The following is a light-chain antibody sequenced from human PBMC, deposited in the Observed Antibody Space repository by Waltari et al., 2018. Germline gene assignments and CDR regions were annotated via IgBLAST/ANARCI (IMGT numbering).Light chain of an antibody. CDR2: DVT. Sequence: HSALTQPPSASGSPGQSVTISCTGTSADVGGYDYVSWYQQHPGNVPKLIIYDVTKRPSGVPPRFSASKSGNSASRTGSGLQAEDEADYYCSSHAGNNLWIFGGGTKVTVL. CDR1: SADVGGYDY. CDR3: SSHAGNNLWI. J-gene: IGLJ2*01. V-gene: IGLV2-8*01.